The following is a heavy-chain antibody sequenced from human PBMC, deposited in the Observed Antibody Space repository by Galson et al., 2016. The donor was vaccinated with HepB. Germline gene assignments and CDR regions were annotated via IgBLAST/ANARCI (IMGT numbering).Heavy chain of an antibody. CDR3: AREIPSRGKSDY. D-gene: IGHD3-10*01. J-gene: IGHJ4*02. Sequence: SLRLSCAASGFTFSTYSMDWVRQAPGKGLEWISYISTSSSTIYYADSVKGRFTISRDDAKNSLYLQMNSLRDEDTAVYYCAREIPSRGKSDYWGQGTLVTVSS. CDR1: GFTFSTYS. V-gene: IGHV3-48*02. CDR2: ISTSSSTI.